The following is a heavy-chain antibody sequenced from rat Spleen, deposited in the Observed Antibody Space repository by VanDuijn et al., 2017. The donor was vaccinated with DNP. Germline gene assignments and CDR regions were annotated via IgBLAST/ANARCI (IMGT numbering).Heavy chain of an antibody. Sequence: EVQLVESGGDLVQPGRSLKLSCVASGFPFNNYWMTWIRQVPGKGLDWVASITTTGDNTFYADSVKGRFTISRDNANNTLYLQMNSLRSEDTATYYCARDWDPGRGQGTLVTVSS. J-gene: IGHJ3*01. V-gene: IGHV5-31*01. CDR3: ARDWDPG. CDR1: GFPFNNYW. D-gene: IGHD1-4*01. CDR2: ITTTGDNT.